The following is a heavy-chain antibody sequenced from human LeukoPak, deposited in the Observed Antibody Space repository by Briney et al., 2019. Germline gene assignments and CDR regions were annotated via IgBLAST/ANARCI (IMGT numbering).Heavy chain of an antibody. J-gene: IGHJ6*03. Sequence: ASVKVSCKASGYTFTSYYMHWVRQAPGQGLEWMGIINPSGGSTSYAQKFQGRVTMTRDTSISTAYMELSRLRSDDTAVYYCARGADFWSGYSTYYYYYMDVWGKGTTVTVSS. CDR2: INPSGGST. CDR1: GYTFTSYY. CDR3: ARGADFWSGYSTYYYYYMDV. V-gene: IGHV1-46*01. D-gene: IGHD3-3*01.